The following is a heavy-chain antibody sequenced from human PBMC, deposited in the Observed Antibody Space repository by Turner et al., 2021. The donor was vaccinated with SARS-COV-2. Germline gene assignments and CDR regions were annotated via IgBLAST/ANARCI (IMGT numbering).Heavy chain of an antibody. CDR1: GFTFSSYG. D-gene: IGHD1-26*01. CDR3: AREGGVGATTGFDI. V-gene: IGHV3-33*01. Sequence: QVQLVESGGGVVQPGRSLSLSCAASGFTFSSYGMHWVRQAPGKGLEWVAVIWYDGSNKYYADSVKGRFTISRDNSKNTLYLQMNSLRAEDTAVYYCAREGGVGATTGFDIWGQGTMVTVSS. J-gene: IGHJ3*02. CDR2: IWYDGSNK.